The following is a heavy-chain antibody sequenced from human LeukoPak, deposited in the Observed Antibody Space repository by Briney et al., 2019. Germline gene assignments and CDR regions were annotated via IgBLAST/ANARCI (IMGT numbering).Heavy chain of an antibody. CDR3: PRQGQGYYFDY. Sequence: SETLSLTCAVNGGSFSGYYWSWIRQPPGKGLEWIGEINHSGSTNYNPSLKSRVTISVDTSKNQFSLKLSSVTAADTAVYYCPRQGQGYYFDYWGQGTLVTVSS. V-gene: IGHV4-34*01. J-gene: IGHJ4*02. CDR2: INHSGST. CDR1: GGSFSGYY.